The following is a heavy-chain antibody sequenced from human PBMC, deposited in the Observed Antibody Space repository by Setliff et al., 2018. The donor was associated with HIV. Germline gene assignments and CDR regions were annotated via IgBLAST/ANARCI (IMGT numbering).Heavy chain of an antibody. J-gene: IGHJ1*01. V-gene: IGHV3-74*01. CDR3: AMFSSSSG. CDR2: INNDTTTT. Sequence: PGGSLSLSCAASGFTFSRYWMHWVRQAPGQGLVWVSGINNDTTTTTYADSVKGRFSISRDNAKNTLYLQMNGLRGDDTAVYYCAMFSSSSGWGQGTQVTVSS. D-gene: IGHD6-6*01. CDR1: GFTFSRYW.